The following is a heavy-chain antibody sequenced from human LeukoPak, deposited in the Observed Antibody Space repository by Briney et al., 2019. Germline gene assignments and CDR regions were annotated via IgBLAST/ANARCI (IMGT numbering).Heavy chain of an antibody. CDR1: GGSFSGYY. D-gene: IGHD6-19*01. Sequence: SETLSLTCAVYGGSFSGYYWSWIRQPPGKGLEWIGEINHSGSTNYNPSLKSRLTISVDTSKNQFSLKLSSVTAADTAVYYCARHSSGWYEYFQHWGQGTLVTVSS. V-gene: IGHV4-34*01. CDR3: ARHSSGWYEYFQH. J-gene: IGHJ1*01. CDR2: INHSGST.